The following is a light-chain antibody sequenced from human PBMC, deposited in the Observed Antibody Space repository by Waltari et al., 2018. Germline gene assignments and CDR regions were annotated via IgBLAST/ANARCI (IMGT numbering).Light chain of an antibody. CDR2: LVS. CDR3: MQARQTPWT. J-gene: IGKJ1*01. CDR1: QSLLHSSGNTF. V-gene: IGKV2-28*01. Sequence: DIVMTQSPLSLPVPPGEPASISCRSRQSLLHSSGNTFLDWYVQKPGQAPQLLIYLVSNRASGVPDRFSGSGSGTDFTLKISRVEAEDVGLYYCMQARQTPWTFGQGTKVEIK.